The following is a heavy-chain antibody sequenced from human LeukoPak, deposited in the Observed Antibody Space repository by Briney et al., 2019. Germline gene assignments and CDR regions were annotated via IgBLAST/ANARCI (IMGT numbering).Heavy chain of an antibody. CDR3: ARGPILRHFDYYMDV. J-gene: IGHJ6*03. D-gene: IGHD3-9*01. CDR1: EFTFSHHW. Sequence: GGSLRLSCAASEFTFSHHWMTWVRQAPGKGLELVANIKQDGSETYYVDSVKGRFTISRDNAKNSLDMQMNSLRVEDTAVYYCARGPILRHFDYYMDVWGKGTTVTIFS. V-gene: IGHV3-7*01. CDR2: IKQDGSET.